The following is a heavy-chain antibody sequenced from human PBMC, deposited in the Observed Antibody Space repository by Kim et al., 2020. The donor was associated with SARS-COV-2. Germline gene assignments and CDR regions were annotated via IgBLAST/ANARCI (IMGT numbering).Heavy chain of an antibody. CDR1: GFTFSSYG. Sequence: GGSLRLSCAASGFTFSSYGMHWVRQAPGKGLEWVAVISYDGSNKYYADSVKGRFTISRDNSKNTLYLQMNSLRAEDTAVYYCARDRRVAWGQGTLVTVSS. CDR3: ARDRRVA. J-gene: IGHJ5*02. V-gene: IGHV3-33*05. CDR2: ISYDGSNK.